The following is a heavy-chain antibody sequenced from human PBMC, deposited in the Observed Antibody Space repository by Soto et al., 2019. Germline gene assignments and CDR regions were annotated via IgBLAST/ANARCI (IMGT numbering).Heavy chain of an antibody. Sequence: EVQLVESGGGLVQPGGSLRLSCAASGFTFSSYSMNWVRQAPGKGLERVSYISSSSSTIYYADSVKGRFTISRDNAKNSLYLQMNSLRDEDTAVYYCARAGYSSGWSRETTKFDYWGQGTLVTVSS. V-gene: IGHV3-48*02. CDR3: ARAGYSSGWSRETTKFDY. D-gene: IGHD6-19*01. J-gene: IGHJ4*02. CDR1: GFTFSSYS. CDR2: ISSSSSTI.